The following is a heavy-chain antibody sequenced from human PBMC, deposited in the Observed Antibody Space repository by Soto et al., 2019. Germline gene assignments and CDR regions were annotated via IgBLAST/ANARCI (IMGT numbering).Heavy chain of an antibody. D-gene: IGHD6-13*01. V-gene: IGHV1-58*01. CDR3: AAGSSNYYYYGMDV. CDR1: GFTFTSSA. CDR2: IVVGSGNT. Sequence: ASVKVSCKASGFTFTSSAVQWVRQARGQRLEWIGWIVVGSGNTNYAQKFQERVTITRDMSTSTAYMELSSLRSEDTAVYYCAAGSSNYYYYGMDVWGQGTTVTVSS. J-gene: IGHJ6*02.